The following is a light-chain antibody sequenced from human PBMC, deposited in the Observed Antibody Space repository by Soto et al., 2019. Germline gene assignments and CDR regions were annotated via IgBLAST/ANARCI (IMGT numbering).Light chain of an antibody. CDR1: QSVSSN. CDR3: QQYNDWPPDFT. CDR2: GAS. Sequence: EIVMTQSPATLSVSPGERATLSCRASQSVSSNLAWYQQKPGQAPRLLIYGASSRATGIPDRFSGSGSGTDFTLTITSLQSEDFAVYYCQQYNDWPPDFTFGQGTKVDIK. J-gene: IGKJ2*01. V-gene: IGKV3D-15*01.